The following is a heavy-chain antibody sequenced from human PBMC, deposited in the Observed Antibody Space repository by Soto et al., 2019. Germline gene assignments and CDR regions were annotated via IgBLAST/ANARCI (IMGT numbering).Heavy chain of an antibody. CDR1: GYTFTSYG. CDR2: ISAYNGNT. V-gene: IGHV1-18*01. D-gene: IGHD2-2*01. Sequence: ASVKVSCKASGYTFTSYGISWVRQAPGQGLEWMGWISAYNGNTNYAQKLQGRVTMTTDTSTSTAYMELRSLRSDDTAVYYCARDHTPLVPAAHNWFDPWGQGTLVTVSS. CDR3: ARDHTPLVPAAHNWFDP. J-gene: IGHJ5*02.